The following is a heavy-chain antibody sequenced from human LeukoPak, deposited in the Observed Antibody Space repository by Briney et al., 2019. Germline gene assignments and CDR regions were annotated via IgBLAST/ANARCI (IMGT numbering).Heavy chain of an antibody. J-gene: IGHJ6*03. CDR3: ALQTNYYDSSGYLYYYYMDV. D-gene: IGHD3-22*01. Sequence: TGGSLRLSCAASGFTFSSYWMHWVRQAPGKGLVWVSRINSDGSSTSYADPVKGRFTISRDNAKNTLYLQMNSLRAEDTAVYYCALQTNYYDSSGYLYYYYMDVWGKGTTVTVSS. CDR2: INSDGSST. V-gene: IGHV3-74*01. CDR1: GFTFSSYW.